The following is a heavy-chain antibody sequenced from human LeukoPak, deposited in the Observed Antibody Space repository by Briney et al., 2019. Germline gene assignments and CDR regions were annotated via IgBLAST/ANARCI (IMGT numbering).Heavy chain of an antibody. CDR1: GGSFSGYY. CDR3: ARGRYSGYCSGGNCYGYYYYYGMDV. J-gene: IGHJ6*02. Sequence: SETLSLTCAVYGGSFSGYYWSWIRQPPGKGLEWIGEINHSGSTNYNPSLKSRVTISVDTSKNQFSLKLSSVTAADTAVYYCARGRYSGYCSGGNCYGYYYYYGMDVWGQGTTVTVSS. CDR2: INHSGST. D-gene: IGHD2-15*01. V-gene: IGHV4-34*01.